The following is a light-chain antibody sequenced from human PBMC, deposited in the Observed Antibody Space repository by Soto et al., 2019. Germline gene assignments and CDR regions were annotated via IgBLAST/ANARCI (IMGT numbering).Light chain of an antibody. V-gene: IGKV1-39*01. CDR1: QSISSY. CDR3: QQSYRTPLT. CDR2: AAS. Sequence: DIQMTQSPSSLSASVGDRVTITCRASQSISSYLNWYQQKPGKAPKLLIYAASSLQSGVPSSVSGSGSGTDFTLTISSLQPEDFATYYCQQSYRTPLTFGGGTMVEIK. J-gene: IGKJ4*01.